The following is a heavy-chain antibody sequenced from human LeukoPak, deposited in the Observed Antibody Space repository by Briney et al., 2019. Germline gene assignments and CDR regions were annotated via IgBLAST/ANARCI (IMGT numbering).Heavy chain of an antibody. CDR2: INPNSGGT. V-gene: IGHV1-2*02. J-gene: IGHJ4*02. CDR1: GYTFTGYY. CDR3: ARSLLWERLTGPKHDFVSDDY. D-gene: IGHD1/OR15-1a*01. Sequence: ASVKVSCKASGYTFTGYYMHWVRQAPGQGLEWMGWINPNSGGTNYAQKFQGRVTMTRDTSISTAYMELSRLRSDDTAVYYCARSLLWERLTGPKHDFVSDDYWGQGTLVTVSS.